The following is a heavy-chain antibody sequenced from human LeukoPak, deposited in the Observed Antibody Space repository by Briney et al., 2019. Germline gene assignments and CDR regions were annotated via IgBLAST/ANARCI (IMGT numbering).Heavy chain of an antibody. J-gene: IGHJ4*02. V-gene: IGHV4-30-4*08. D-gene: IGHD1-1*01. CDR1: GGSISSGDYY. CDR2: IYYSGST. Sequence: PSQTLSLTCTVSGGSISSGDYYWSWIRQPPGKGLEWIGYIYYSGSTYYNPSLKSRVTISVDTSKNQFSLKLSSVTAADTAVYYCARDLFSGTRFDYWGQGTLVTVSS. CDR3: ARDLFSGTRFDY.